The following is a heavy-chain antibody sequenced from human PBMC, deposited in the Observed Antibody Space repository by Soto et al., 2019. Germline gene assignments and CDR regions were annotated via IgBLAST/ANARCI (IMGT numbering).Heavy chain of an antibody. J-gene: IGHJ4*02. CDR3: ARGLTPPMVRGVTLDY. Sequence: QVQLVQSGAEVKKPGSSVKVSCKASGGTFSSYAISWVRQAPGQGLEWMGGIIPIFGTANYAQKFQRRVTITADETTSTAYMELSSLRSEDTAVYYCARGLTPPMVRGVTLDYWGQGTLVTVSS. V-gene: IGHV1-69*01. D-gene: IGHD3-10*01. CDR1: GGTFSSYA. CDR2: IIPIFGTA.